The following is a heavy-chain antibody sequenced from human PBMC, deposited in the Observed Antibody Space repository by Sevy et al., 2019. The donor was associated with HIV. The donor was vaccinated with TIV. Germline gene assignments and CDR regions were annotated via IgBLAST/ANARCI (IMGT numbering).Heavy chain of an antibody. CDR2: ISAYNGNT. Sequence: ASVKVSCKASGYTFTSYGISWVRQAPGQGLEWMGWISAYNGNTNYAQKLQGRVTMTTDTSTSTAYMELRSLGSGDTAVYYCARVPSRIAARPKDYFDYWGQGTLVTVSS. D-gene: IGHD6-6*01. CDR1: GYTFTSYG. CDR3: ARVPSRIAARPKDYFDY. V-gene: IGHV1-18*01. J-gene: IGHJ4*02.